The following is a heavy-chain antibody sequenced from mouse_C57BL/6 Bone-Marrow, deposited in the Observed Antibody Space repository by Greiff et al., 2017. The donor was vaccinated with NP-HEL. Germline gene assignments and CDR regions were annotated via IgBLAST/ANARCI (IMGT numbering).Heavy chain of an antibody. CDR1: GFTFSDYG. D-gene: IGHD4-1*01. CDR3: ARPGDWDDWYFDV. CDR2: ISSGSSTI. Sequence: EVQVVESGGGLVKPGGSLKLSCAASGFTFSDYGMHWVRQAPEKGLEWVAYISSGSSTIYYADTVKGRFTISRDNAKNTLFLQMTSLRSEDTAMYYCARPGDWDDWYFDVWGTGTTVTVSS. J-gene: IGHJ1*03. V-gene: IGHV5-17*01.